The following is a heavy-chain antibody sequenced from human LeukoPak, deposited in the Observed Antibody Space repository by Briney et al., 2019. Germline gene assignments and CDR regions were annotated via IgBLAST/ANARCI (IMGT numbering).Heavy chain of an antibody. CDR1: GGTFSSYA. CDR2: IIPIFGTA. V-gene: IGHV1-69*05. D-gene: IGHD3-10*01. CDR3: AREPWSYYGSGSINWFDP. Sequence: ASVKVSCKASGGTFSSYAISWVRQAPGQGLEWMGRIIPIFGTANYAQKFQGRVTITTDESTSTVYMELSSLRSEDTAVYYCAREPWSYYGSGSINWFDPWGQGTLVTVSS. J-gene: IGHJ5*02.